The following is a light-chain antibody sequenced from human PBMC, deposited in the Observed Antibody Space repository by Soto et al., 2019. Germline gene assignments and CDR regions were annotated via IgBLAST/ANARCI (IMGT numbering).Light chain of an antibody. CDR2: DVS. Sequence: QSALTQPASVSGSPGQSITISCTGTSSDVGGYNYVSWYQQHPGKAPKLIIYDVSNRPSGVSNRFSGSKSGNTASLTISGLQDEDEADYCSCSYTSSRTLVFGAGTKLTVL. V-gene: IGLV2-14*03. CDR3: CSYTSSRTLV. CDR1: SSDVGGYNY. J-gene: IGLJ1*01.